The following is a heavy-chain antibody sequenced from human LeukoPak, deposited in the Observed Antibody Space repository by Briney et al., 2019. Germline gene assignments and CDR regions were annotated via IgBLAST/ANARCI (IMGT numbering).Heavy chain of an antibody. D-gene: IGHD4-17*01. CDR1: VFTFSIYG. J-gene: IGHJ5*02. CDR3: APTDRYGEGWWFDP. CDR2: IWYDGSNK. Sequence: PGGSLRLSCAASVFTFSIYGMHWVRQAPGKGLEWVAYIWYDGSNKYYADSVRGRFTMPRDNSKNKLYLQKNSLRAEDTAVYYCAPTDRYGEGWWFDPWGQGTLVTVSS. V-gene: IGHV3-30*02.